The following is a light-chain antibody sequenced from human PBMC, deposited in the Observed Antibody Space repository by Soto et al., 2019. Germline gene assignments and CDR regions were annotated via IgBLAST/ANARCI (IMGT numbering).Light chain of an antibody. V-gene: IGKV1-13*02. CDR1: QGISSY. CDR2: DAS. CDR3: QQYNSYWT. Sequence: AIQLTQSPSSLSASVGDRVTITCRASQGISSYLGWYQQKPGKAPKLLIHDASTLESGIPSRFSGSGSGTEFTLTISSLQPDDFATYYCQQYNSYWTFGQGTKVDIK. J-gene: IGKJ1*01.